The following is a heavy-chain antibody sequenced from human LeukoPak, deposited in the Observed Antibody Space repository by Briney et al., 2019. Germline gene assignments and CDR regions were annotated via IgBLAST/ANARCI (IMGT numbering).Heavy chain of an antibody. Sequence: PSETLSLTCTVSGGSISSGSYYWSWIRQPAGKGLEWIGRIYTSGSTHYNPSLKSRVTISVDTSKNQFSLKLSSVTAADTAVYYCAREGVVPAAIWFDPWGQGTLVTVSS. CDR2: IYTSGST. V-gene: IGHV4-61*02. J-gene: IGHJ5*02. D-gene: IGHD2-2*01. CDR1: GGSISSGSYY. CDR3: AREGVVPAAIWFDP.